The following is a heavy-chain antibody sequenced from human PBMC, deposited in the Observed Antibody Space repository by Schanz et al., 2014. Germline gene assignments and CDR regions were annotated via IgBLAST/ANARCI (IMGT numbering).Heavy chain of an antibody. D-gene: IGHD3-3*01. Sequence: QVPLVQSGAEVKKPGASVKVSCKASGYTFTGYHMHWVRQAPGQGLEWMGRINPNSGAANYAQKFQGRVTLTRDTSRSTAYMELTRLTFDDTAVYYCARESVSRTRLFDPWGQGTLVTVSS. CDR2: INPNSGAA. V-gene: IGHV1-2*06. CDR1: GYTFTGYH. J-gene: IGHJ5*02. CDR3: ARESVSRTRLFDP.